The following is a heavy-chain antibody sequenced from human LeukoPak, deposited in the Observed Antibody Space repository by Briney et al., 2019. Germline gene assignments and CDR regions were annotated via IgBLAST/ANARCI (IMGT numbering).Heavy chain of an antibody. D-gene: IGHD6-13*01. Sequence: SETLSLTCTVSGGSVSSGSCYWSWIRQPPGKGLEWIGTLSNSGSTYYNPSLKSRVTISVDTSKNHFSLRLSSVTAADTAVYYCARLPIAAGTYYFDYWGQGTLVTVFS. CDR2: LSNSGST. V-gene: IGHV4-39*02. J-gene: IGHJ4*02. CDR3: ARLPIAAGTYYFDY. CDR1: GGSVSSGSCY.